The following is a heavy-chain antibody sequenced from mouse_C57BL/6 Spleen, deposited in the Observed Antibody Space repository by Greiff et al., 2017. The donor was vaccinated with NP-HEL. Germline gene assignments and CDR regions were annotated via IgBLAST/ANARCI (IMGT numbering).Heavy chain of an antibody. Sequence: QVQLQQPGTELVKPGASVKLSCKASGYTFTSYWMHWVKQRPGQGLEWIGNINPSNGGTKYNEKFKSKATLTVDKSSSTAYMQLSSLTSEDSAVYYCARSGVLTGVFAYWGQGTLVTVSA. D-gene: IGHD4-1*01. CDR1: GYTFTSYW. J-gene: IGHJ3*01. V-gene: IGHV1-53*01. CDR3: ARSGVLTGVFAY. CDR2: INPSNGGT.